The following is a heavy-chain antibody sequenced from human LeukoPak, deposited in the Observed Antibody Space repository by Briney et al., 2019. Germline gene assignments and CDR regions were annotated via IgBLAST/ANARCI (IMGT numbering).Heavy chain of an antibody. CDR3: ARGRFRSTIIRGNWFDP. J-gene: IGHJ5*02. Sequence: GGSLRLSCAASGFTFSSFSMNWVRQAPGKGLEWVSSISSSSSYIYYADSVKGRFTISRDNAKKSLYLQMNSLRAEDTALYHCARGRFRSTIIRGNWFDPWGQGTLVTVSS. CDR2: ISSSSSYI. CDR1: GFTFSSFS. V-gene: IGHV3-21*04. D-gene: IGHD3-10*01.